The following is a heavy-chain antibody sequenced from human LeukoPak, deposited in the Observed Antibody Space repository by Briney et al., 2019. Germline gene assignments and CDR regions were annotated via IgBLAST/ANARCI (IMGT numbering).Heavy chain of an antibody. D-gene: IGHD1-26*01. CDR3: ARDWGARLLHYYGMDV. V-gene: IGHV3-11*01. CDR2: ISSSGSTI. Sequence: PGGSLRLSCAASGFTFSDYYMSWIRQAPGKGLEWVSYISSSGSTIYYADSVKGRFTISREHAKNSLYLQMNSLRAEDTAVYYCARDWGARLLHYYGMDVWGQGTTVTVSS. CDR1: GFTFSDYY. J-gene: IGHJ6*02.